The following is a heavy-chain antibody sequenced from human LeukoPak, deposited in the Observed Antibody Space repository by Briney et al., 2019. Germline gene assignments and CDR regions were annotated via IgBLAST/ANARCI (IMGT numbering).Heavy chain of an antibody. CDR3: ARGYYGSGSYYNAFDY. D-gene: IGHD3-10*01. V-gene: IGHV4-34*01. CDR2: INHSGST. CDR1: GGSFSGYY. Sequence: SETLSLTCAVYGGSFSGYYWSWIRQPPGKGLEWIGEINHSGSTNYNPSLKSRVTISVDTSKNQFSLKLSSVTAADTAVYYCARGYYGSGSYYNAFDYWGQGTLVTVSS. J-gene: IGHJ4*02.